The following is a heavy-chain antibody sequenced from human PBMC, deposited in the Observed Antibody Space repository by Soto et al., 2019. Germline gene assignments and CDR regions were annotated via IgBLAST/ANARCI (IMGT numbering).Heavy chain of an antibody. J-gene: IGHJ4*02. CDR2: ISYDGSNK. V-gene: IGHV3-30-3*01. Sequence: QVQLVESGGGVVQPGRSLRLSCAASGFTFSGFAMHWVRQAPGKGLEWVAVISYDGSNKYYADSVKGRFTISRDNSKNXXYVRMNSLRAEDTAVYYCARFEGCSGGSCYSHFDYWGQGTLVTVSS. CDR3: ARFEGCSGGSCYSHFDY. CDR1: GFTFSGFA. D-gene: IGHD2-15*01.